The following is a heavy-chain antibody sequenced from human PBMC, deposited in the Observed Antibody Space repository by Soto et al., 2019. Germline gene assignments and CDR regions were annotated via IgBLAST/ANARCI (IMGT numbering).Heavy chain of an antibody. CDR2: IDPSDSYT. Sequence: PXESLKVSCKGSGYSFTSYWVSLVLQMPGKGLEWMGRIDPSDSYTNYSPSFQGHVTISADKSISTAYLQWSSLKASDTAMYYCARKYYDFWSGFWFDPWGQGTLVTVSS. CDR1: GYSFTSYW. J-gene: IGHJ5*02. CDR3: ARKYYDFWSGFWFDP. V-gene: IGHV5-10-1*01. D-gene: IGHD3-3*01.